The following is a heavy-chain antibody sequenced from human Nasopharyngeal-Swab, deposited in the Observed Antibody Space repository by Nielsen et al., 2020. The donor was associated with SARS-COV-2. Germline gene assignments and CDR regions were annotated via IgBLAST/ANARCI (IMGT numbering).Heavy chain of an antibody. Sequence: GESLKISCAASGFTFDDYAMHWVRPAPGKGLEWVSLISGDGGSTYYADSVKGRFTISRDNSKNSLYLQMNSLRTEDTALYYCAKAHLESSSSDYWGQGTLVTVSS. CDR3: AKAHLESSSSDY. V-gene: IGHV3-43*02. J-gene: IGHJ4*02. CDR1: GFTFDDYA. D-gene: IGHD6-6*01. CDR2: ISGDGGST.